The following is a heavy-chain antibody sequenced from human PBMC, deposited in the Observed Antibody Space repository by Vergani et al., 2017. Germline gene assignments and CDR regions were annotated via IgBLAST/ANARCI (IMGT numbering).Heavy chain of an antibody. CDR3: ARGVYYDFWSGYYTNYYYGMDV. J-gene: IGHJ6*02. CDR1: GFTVSSNY. V-gene: IGHV3-53*01. CDR2: IYSGGST. Sequence: EVQLVESGGGLIQPGGSLRLSCAASGFTVSSNYMSWVRQAPGKGLEWVSVIYSGGSTYYADSVKGRFTISRDTSKNTLYLQMNSLRAEDTAVYYCARGVYYDFWSGYYTNYYYGMDVWGQGTTVTVSS. D-gene: IGHD3-3*01.